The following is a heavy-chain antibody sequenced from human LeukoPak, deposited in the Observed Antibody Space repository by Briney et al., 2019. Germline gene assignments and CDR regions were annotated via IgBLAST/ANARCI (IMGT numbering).Heavy chain of an antibody. CDR1: GFTFSTYA. CDR3: AALGHSIY. Sequence: GGSLRLSCAASGFTFSTYAMSWVRLAPGKGLEWVSGIGHAGDTYYADSVKGRFTISREDAKNYFFLQMNSLRAGDTAVYFCAALGHSIYWGQGTLVTVSS. V-gene: IGHV3-13*01. CDR2: IGHAGDT. D-gene: IGHD1-26*01. J-gene: IGHJ4*02.